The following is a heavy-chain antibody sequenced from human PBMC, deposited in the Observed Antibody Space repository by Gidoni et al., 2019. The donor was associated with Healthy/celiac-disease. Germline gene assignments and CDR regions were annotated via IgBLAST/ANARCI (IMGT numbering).Heavy chain of an antibody. CDR3: ARDRDYCGGDCPLHFDY. J-gene: IGHJ4*02. V-gene: IGHV1-46*01. D-gene: IGHD2-21*01. CDR1: GYTFTSYY. CDR2: INPSGGRT. Sequence: QVQLVQSGAEVKKPGASVKVSCKASGYTFTSYYMHWVRQAHGQGLEWMGIINPSGGRTSYAQKFQGRVTMTRDTSTSTVYMELSSLRSEDTAVYYCARDRDYCGGDCPLHFDYWGQGTLVTVSS.